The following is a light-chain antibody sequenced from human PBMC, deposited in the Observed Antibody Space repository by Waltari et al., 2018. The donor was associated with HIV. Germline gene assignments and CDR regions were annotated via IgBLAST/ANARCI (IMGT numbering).Light chain of an antibody. CDR2: DNN. CDR3: GTWDSSLSAHWV. J-gene: IGLJ3*02. V-gene: IGLV1-51*01. CDR1: SANIGNNY. Sequence: QSVLTQPPSVSAAPGQKVTISCSGSSANIGNNYVSWYQQLPGTAHKLLIYDNNKRPSGIPDRFSGSKSGTSATLGITGLQTGDEADYYCGTWDSSLSAHWVFGGGTKLTVL.